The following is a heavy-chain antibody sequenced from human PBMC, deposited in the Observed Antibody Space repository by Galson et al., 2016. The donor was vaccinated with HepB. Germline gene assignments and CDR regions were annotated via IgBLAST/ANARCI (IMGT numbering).Heavy chain of an antibody. Sequence: SVKVSCKASGYTFTSYDINWVRQAAGQGLEWMGWMNPNSGNTGYAQKFQGRVTMTRNTSISTAYMELSSLRSEDTAVYYCARRPPRWFEELLVYGMDVWGQGTTVTVSS. J-gene: IGHJ6*02. CDR1: GYTFTSYD. CDR3: ARRPPRWFEELLVYGMDV. V-gene: IGHV1-8*01. CDR2: MNPNSGNT. D-gene: IGHD3-10*01.